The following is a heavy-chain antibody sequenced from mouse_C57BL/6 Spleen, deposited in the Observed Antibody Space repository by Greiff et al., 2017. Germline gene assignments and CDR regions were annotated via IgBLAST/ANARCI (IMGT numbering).Heavy chain of an antibody. CDR2: IDPETGGT. CDR3: TREGGLRRFDY. J-gene: IGHJ2*01. CDR1: GYTFTDYE. V-gene: IGHV1-15*01. Sequence: QVQLQQSGAELVRPGASVTLSCTASGYTFTDYEMHWVKQTPVHGLEWIGAIDPETGGTAYNQKFKGKAILTADKSSSTAYMELRSLASEDSAVYYCTREGGLRRFDYWGQGTTLTVSS. D-gene: IGHD2-2*01.